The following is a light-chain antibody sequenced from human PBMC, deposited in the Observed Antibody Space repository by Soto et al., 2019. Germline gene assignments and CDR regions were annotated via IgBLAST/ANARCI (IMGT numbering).Light chain of an antibody. J-gene: IGKJ1*01. Sequence: HYSSPLSASLAFTVPVTCRASQSVSTWLAWYQQTPGKAPKLLMYDASTLESGAPARFSGSGSGTDFTLTSSRLEPEDFAVYYCQKSGRAGKLGQDTK. CDR2: DAS. V-gene: IGKV1-5*01. CDR3: QKSGRAGK. CDR1: QSVSTW.